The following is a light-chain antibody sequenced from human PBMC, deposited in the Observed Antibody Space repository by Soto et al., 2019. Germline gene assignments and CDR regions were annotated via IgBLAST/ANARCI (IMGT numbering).Light chain of an antibody. V-gene: IGKV3-11*01. CDR2: DAS. CDR3: QQRSNWLIT. J-gene: IGKJ5*01. CDR1: QSVSSD. Sequence: MMMTQSPATLSVSPGERATLSCRASQSVSSDLAWYQQKPGQAPRLLIYDASNRATGIPARFSGSGSGTDFTLTISSLEPEDFAVYYCQQRSNWLITFGQGTRLEIK.